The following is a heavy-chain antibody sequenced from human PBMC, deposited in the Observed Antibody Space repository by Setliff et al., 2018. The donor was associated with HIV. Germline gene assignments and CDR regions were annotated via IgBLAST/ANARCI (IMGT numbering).Heavy chain of an antibody. CDR2: INAGNGNT. Sequence: ASVKVSCKASGGTFSSYPISWVRQAPGQGLEWMGGINAGNGNTKYSQKFQGRVSIARDTSTSTVYMELSSLTYEDTAIYYCASGFRATVPDYWGQGTLVTVSS. V-gene: IGHV1-3*01. D-gene: IGHD4-17*01. CDR1: GGTFSSYP. CDR3: ASGFRATVPDY. J-gene: IGHJ4*02.